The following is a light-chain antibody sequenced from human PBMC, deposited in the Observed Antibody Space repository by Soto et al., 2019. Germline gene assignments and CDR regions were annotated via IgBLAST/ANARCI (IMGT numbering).Light chain of an antibody. Sequence: QSALTQPASVSGFPGQSITISCTGTSSDVICYNYVSWYQQHPGKAPKLMIYDVSNRPSGVSNRFSGSKSGNTASLTISGLQAEDEADYYCSSYTSSSTPFYVFGTGTKVTVL. CDR1: SSDVICYNY. V-gene: IGLV2-14*03. CDR3: SSYTSSSTPFYV. CDR2: DVS. J-gene: IGLJ1*01.